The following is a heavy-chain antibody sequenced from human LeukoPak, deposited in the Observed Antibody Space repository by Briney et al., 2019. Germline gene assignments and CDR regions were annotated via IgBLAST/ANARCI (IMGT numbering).Heavy chain of an antibody. CDR1: GFTFSTYW. CDR3: ASGNGNYGEVAY. J-gene: IGHJ4*02. CDR2: TAGGGSRI. Sequence: GGSLRLSCEASGFTFSTYWMSWVRQAPGKGLEWVSYTAGGGSRISYADSVKGRFTISWDNAVDSLYLQMNSLRAEDTAVYYCASGNGNYGEVAYWGQGTLVAVSS. V-gene: IGHV3-48*04. D-gene: IGHD4-17*01.